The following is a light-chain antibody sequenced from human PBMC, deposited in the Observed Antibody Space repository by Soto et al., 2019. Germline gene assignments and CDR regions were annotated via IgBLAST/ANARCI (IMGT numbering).Light chain of an antibody. J-gene: IGKJ1*01. Sequence: EIVLTQSPGTLSLSPGERATLSCRASQSVSSSFLAWYHQKPGQAPRLLIYGASSRATGVPDRFSGSGSETDFTLTISRLEPEDFAVYYWQQYGSSRWTFGQGTKVEIK. V-gene: IGKV3-20*01. CDR1: QSVSSSF. CDR2: GAS. CDR3: QQYGSSRWT.